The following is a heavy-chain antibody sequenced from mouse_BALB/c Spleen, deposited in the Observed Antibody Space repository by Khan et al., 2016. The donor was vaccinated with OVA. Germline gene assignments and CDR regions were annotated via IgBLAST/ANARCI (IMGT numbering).Heavy chain of an antibody. V-gene: IGHV5-17*02. CDR3: ARSFFYGYYFDQ. Sequence: DVQLVESGGGLVQPGGSRKLSCVASGFTFSNFGMHWVRQAPEKGLEWVAYISGDSSTIYYTDTVKGRFNISRDNPKNTLFLQLTSLGSDDMAMYYCARSFFYGYYFDQWGQGTTLTVSS. D-gene: IGHD1-1*01. CDR1: GFTFSNFG. J-gene: IGHJ2*01. CDR2: ISGDSSTI.